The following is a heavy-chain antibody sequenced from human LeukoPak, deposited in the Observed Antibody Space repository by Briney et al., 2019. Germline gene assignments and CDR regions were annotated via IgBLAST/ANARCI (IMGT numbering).Heavy chain of an antibody. J-gene: IGHJ5*02. Sequence: GGSLRLSCAASGFTFDNYGLSWVRQAPGKGLEWVSGINWNGGSTGHADSVKGRFTISRDNAKNTLYLQMNNLRAEDTAVYYCAREKYCSGGSCYFATGWFDPWGQGTLVTVSS. CDR1: GFTFDNYG. D-gene: IGHD2-15*01. CDR3: AREKYCSGGSCYFATGWFDP. V-gene: IGHV3-20*04. CDR2: INWNGGST.